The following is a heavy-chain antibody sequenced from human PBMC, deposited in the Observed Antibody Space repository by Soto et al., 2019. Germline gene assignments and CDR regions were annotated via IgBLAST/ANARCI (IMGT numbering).Heavy chain of an antibody. D-gene: IGHD3-22*01. CDR1: GGSISSGGYY. Sequence: SETLSLTCTVSGGSISSGGYYWSWIRQHPGKGLEWIGYIYYSGSTNYNPSLKSRVTISVDTSKNQFSLKLSSVTAADTAVYYCVRDAYYDSSGMFDYWGQGTLVTVSS. CDR2: IYYSGST. V-gene: IGHV4-61*08. CDR3: VRDAYYDSSGMFDY. J-gene: IGHJ4*02.